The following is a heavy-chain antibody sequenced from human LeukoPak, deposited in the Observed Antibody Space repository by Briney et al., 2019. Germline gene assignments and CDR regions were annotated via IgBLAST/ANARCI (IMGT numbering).Heavy chain of an antibody. CDR1: GFSLSTSGMC. V-gene: IGHV2-70*11. CDR3: ARISFLGHSGSSRSGPYYFDY. CDR2: IDWDDDK. J-gene: IGHJ4*02. D-gene: IGHD6-6*01. Sequence: SGPALVKPTQTLTLTCTFSGFSLSTSGMCVSWIRQPPGRALEWLSRIDWDDDKYYNTSLKTRLTISKDTSKNQVVLTMTNMDPVDTATYYCARISFLGHSGSSRSGPYYFDYWGQGTLVTVSS.